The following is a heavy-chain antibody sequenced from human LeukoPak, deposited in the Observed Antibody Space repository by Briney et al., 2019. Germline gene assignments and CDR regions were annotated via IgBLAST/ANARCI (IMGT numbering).Heavy chain of an antibody. CDR1: GGSISSYY. CDR3: ARHGYSGYEPRWVDY. D-gene: IGHD5-12*01. Sequence: PSETLSLTCTVSGGSISSYYWSWIRQPPGKGLEWIGYIYYSGSTNYNPSLKSRVTISVDTSKNQFSLKLSSVTAADTAVYYCARHGYSGYEPRWVDYWGQGTLVTVSS. J-gene: IGHJ4*02. CDR2: IYYSGST. V-gene: IGHV4-59*08.